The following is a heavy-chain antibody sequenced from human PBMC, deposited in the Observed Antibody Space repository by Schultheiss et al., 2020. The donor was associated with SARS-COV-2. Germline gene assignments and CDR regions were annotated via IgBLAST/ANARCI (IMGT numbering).Heavy chain of an antibody. V-gene: IGHV3-64*04. CDR2: ISSNGGST. Sequence: GGSLRLSCSASGFTFSSYAMHWVRQAPGKGLEYVSVISSNGGSTSYADSVKGRFTISRDNAKNTLYLQMNSLRAEDTAVYYCARSTRAGDFDYWGQGTLVTVSS. CDR3: ARSTRAGDFDY. J-gene: IGHJ4*02. D-gene: IGHD6-13*01. CDR1: GFTFSSYA.